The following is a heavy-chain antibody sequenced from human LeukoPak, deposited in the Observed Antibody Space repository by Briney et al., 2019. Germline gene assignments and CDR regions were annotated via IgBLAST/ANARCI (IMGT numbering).Heavy chain of an antibody. D-gene: IGHD6-19*01. CDR1: GYTFTSYY. CDR3: ARDSSGWSALYYYYGMDV. Sequence: ASVKVSCKASGYTFTSYYMHWVRQAPGQGLEWMGIINPSGGSTSYAQKFQGRVTMTRDTSASTAYMELSSLRSEDTAVYYCARDSSGWSALYYYYGMDVWGQGTTVTVSS. J-gene: IGHJ6*02. V-gene: IGHV1-46*01. CDR2: INPSGGST.